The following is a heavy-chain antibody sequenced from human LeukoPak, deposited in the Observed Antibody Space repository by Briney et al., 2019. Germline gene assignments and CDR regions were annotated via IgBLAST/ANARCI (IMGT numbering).Heavy chain of an antibody. CDR2: IYNGVNT. J-gene: IGHJ6*02. D-gene: IGHD2-2*01. CDR1: GASVSSASY. CDR3: ARVNCSSTSCHPLYYYYGMDV. V-gene: IGHV4-61*01. Sequence: SETLSLTCTVSGASVSSASYWSWIRQPPGKGVEWIAHIYNGVNTNYNPSLKSRVTISVDGSKNQFSLKLSSVTAADTAVYYCARVNCSSTSCHPLYYYYGMDVWGQGTTVTVSS.